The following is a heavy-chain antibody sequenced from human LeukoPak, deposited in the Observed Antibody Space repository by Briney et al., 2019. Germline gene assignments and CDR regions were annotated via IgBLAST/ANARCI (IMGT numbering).Heavy chain of an antibody. CDR2: INQDGSEK. Sequence: GGSLRLSCAASGFTFSSFWMTWVRQAPGKGLEWVANINQDGSEKYYVDSVKGRFTISRDNAKNSLYLQMNSLRDEDTAVYYCARPLYCTSTRCSMIFDYWGQGTLVTVSS. D-gene: IGHD2-2*01. CDR1: GFTFSSFW. J-gene: IGHJ4*02. CDR3: ARPLYCTSTRCSMIFDY. V-gene: IGHV3-7*01.